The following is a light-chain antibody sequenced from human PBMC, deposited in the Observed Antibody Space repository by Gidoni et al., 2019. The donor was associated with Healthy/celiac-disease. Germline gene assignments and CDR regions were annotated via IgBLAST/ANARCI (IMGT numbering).Light chain of an antibody. CDR3: SSYTSSSTLV. J-gene: IGLJ2*01. CDR2: EVS. Sequence: QSALTQPASVPGSPAQSITISCTATSSDVGGYNYVSWYQQPPGKAPKLMFYEVSNRPSGVSNRFSGSKSGNTASLTISGLQAEGEADYYCSSYTSSSTLVFGGGTKLTVL. V-gene: IGLV2-14*01. CDR1: SSDVGGYNY.